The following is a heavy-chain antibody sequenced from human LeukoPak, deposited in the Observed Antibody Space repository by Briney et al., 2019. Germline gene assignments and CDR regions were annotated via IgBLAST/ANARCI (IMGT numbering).Heavy chain of an antibody. D-gene: IGHD1-26*01. CDR3: ARYRGSYYDY. J-gene: IGHJ4*02. Sequence: PSETLSLTCTVSGGSISSYYWSLIRQPPGKGLEWIGYIYYSGSTNYNPSLKSRVTISVDTSKNQFSLKLSSVTAADTAVYYCARYRGSYYDYWGQGTLVTVSS. V-gene: IGHV4-59*08. CDR2: IYYSGST. CDR1: GGSISSYY.